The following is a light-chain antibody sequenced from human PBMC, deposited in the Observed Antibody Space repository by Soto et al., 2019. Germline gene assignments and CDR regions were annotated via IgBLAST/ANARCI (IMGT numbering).Light chain of an antibody. J-gene: IGKJ1*01. CDR1: QSISSY. CDR3: QQSYTFPWT. V-gene: IGKV1-39*01. CDR2: ATS. Sequence: DIQMTQSPSSLPASVGDRVTITCRASQSISSYLNWYQHKPGKAPEVLIFATSTLQSGVPSRFSASGSGTDFTLTISSLQPEDFATYFCQQSYTFPWTFGQGTKVEIK.